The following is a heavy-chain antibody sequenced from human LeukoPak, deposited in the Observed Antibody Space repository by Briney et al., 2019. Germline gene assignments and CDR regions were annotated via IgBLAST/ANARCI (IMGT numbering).Heavy chain of an antibody. CDR2: IKQDGSEK. V-gene: IGHV3-7*01. J-gene: IGHJ6*03. D-gene: IGHD2-15*01. CDR1: GFTFSSYW. Sequence: GGSLRLSCAASGFTFSSYWMGWVRQAPGKGLEWVANIKQDGSEKYYVDSVKGRFTISRDNSMNTLYVEMNSLRAEDTAVYYCVKGSLGYCSGGSCPSYYYYYMDVWGKGTTVTISS. CDR3: VKGSLGYCSGGSCPSYYYYYMDV.